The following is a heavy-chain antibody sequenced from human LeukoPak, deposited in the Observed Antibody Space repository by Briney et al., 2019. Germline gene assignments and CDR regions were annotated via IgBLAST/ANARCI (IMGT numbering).Heavy chain of an antibody. V-gene: IGHV3-23*01. CDR3: ANSPNINY. CDR2: ISGSGGNT. D-gene: IGHD1/OR15-1a*01. CDR1: GFTFASYA. J-gene: IGHJ4*02. Sequence: PGGSLRLSCSASGFTFASYAMSWVRQAPGKVLEWVSTISGSGGNTYYADSVKGRFTISRDNSKNTLSLQMNSLTAEDTAVYYCANSPNINYWGQGTLVTVSS.